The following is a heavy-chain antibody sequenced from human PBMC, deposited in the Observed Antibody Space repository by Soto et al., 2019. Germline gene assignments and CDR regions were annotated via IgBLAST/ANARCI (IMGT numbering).Heavy chain of an antibody. CDR3: ARVQAWFGELSPGMDV. CDR1: GYTFTSYD. D-gene: IGHD3-10*01. CDR2: MNPNSGNT. V-gene: IGHV1-8*01. Sequence: ASVKVSCKASGYTFTSYDINWVRQATGQGLEWMGWMNPNSGNTGYAQKFQGRVTMTRNTSISTAYMELSSLRSEDTAVYYCARVQAWFGELSPGMDVWGQGTTVTVSS. J-gene: IGHJ6*02.